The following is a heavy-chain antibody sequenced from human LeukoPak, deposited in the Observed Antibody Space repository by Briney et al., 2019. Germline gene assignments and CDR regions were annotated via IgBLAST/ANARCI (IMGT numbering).Heavy chain of an antibody. J-gene: IGHJ4*02. D-gene: IGHD5-12*01. V-gene: IGHV3-30*02. CDR2: IRYDGSNK. CDR3: AKDRGVATTGGYYFDY. CDR1: GFTFSSYG. Sequence: QSGGSLRLSCAASGFTFSSYGMHWVRQAPGKGLEWVAFIRYDGSNKYYADSVKGRFTISRDNSKNTLYLQMNSLRAEDTAVYHCAKDRGVATTGGYYFDYWGQGTLVTVSS.